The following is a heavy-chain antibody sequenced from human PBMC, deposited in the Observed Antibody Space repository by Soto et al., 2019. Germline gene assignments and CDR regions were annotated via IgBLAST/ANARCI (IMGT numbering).Heavy chain of an antibody. CDR3: VGSESGYDGMDV. D-gene: IGHD3-10*01. J-gene: IGHJ6*02. V-gene: IGHV1-69*02. CDR1: GGTFSSYT. Sequence: QVQLVQSGAEVKKPGSSVKVSCKASGGTFSSYTISWVRQAPGQGLEWMGRIIPILGIANYGQKFQGRVTITADKSTSTADRELSSLGSEDRAVYCWVGSESGYDGMDVWGQGPTVTVSS. CDR2: IIPILGIA.